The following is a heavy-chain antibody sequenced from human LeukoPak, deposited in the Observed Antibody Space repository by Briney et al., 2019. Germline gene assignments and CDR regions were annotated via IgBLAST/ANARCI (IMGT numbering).Heavy chain of an antibody. V-gene: IGHV4-59*08. J-gene: IGHJ4*02. D-gene: IGHD5-18*01. CDR1: GGSIGSYY. CDR3: ARHGPTLDTAMGETMDY. Sequence: SETLSLTCTVSGGSIGSYYWSWIRQPPGKGLEWIGYIYYTGSTNYNPSLKSRVTISVGTSKRQFSLKLTSVTAADTAVYYCARHGPTLDTAMGETMDYWGQGTLVTVSS. CDR2: IYYTGST.